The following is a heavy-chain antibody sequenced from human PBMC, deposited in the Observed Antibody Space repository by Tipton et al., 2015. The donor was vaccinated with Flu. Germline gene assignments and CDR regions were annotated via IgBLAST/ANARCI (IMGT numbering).Heavy chain of an antibody. CDR2: IFATVTA. CDR1: GEALGTHY. CDR3: ARIPRHYGDYPLDY. Sequence: GEALGTHYWTWFRQPAGERLEWIGRIFATVTAVYNPSLRSRVTMSVDTSKNQFSLNLTSVTAADAAVYYCARIPRHYGDYPLDYWGPGIMVTVSS. J-gene: IGHJ4*01. V-gene: IGHV4-4*07. D-gene: IGHD4-17*01.